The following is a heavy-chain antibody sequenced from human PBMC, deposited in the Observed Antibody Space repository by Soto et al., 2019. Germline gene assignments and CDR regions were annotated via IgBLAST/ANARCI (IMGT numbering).Heavy chain of an antibody. CDR2: IYWDDSK. Sequence: QITLKESGPTLVKPTQTLTLTCTFSGFSLSTSGVGVGWIRQPPGKALEWLAVIYWDDSKTYSPSLKSRLTXXKXTSRDQVVLTMTNMEPVDTATYYCAHKGSGSRAIDYWGQGALVTVSS. CDR1: GFSLSTSGVG. CDR3: AHKGSGSRAIDY. D-gene: IGHD3-10*01. J-gene: IGHJ4*02. V-gene: IGHV2-5*02.